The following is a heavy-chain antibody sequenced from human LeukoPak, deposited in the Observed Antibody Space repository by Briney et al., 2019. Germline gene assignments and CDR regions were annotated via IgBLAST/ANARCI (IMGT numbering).Heavy chain of an antibody. Sequence: GASVKVSCKASGYTFTSYCMHWVRQAPGQGLEWMGIINPSGGSTSYAQKFQGRVTMTRDTSTSTVYMELSSLRSEDTAVYYCASSPDPFAHGHSSGFWYFDLWGRGTLVTVSS. CDR1: GYTFTSYC. J-gene: IGHJ2*01. CDR2: INPSGGST. CDR3: ASSPDPFAHGHSSGFWYFDL. D-gene: IGHD6-19*01. V-gene: IGHV1-46*01.